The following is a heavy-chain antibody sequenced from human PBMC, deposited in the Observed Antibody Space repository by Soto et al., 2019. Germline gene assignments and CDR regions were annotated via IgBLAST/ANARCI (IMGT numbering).Heavy chain of an antibody. CDR1: GYTFTSYG. J-gene: IGHJ6*02. Sequence: ASVKVSCKASGYTFTSYGINWVRQATGQGLEWMGWMNPNSGNTGYAQKFQGRVTMTRNTSISTAYMELSSLRSEDTAVYYCARGGVAAARRGYYGMDVWGQGTTVTVSS. CDR3: ARGGVAAARRGYYGMDV. D-gene: IGHD6-13*01. CDR2: MNPNSGNT. V-gene: IGHV1-8*01.